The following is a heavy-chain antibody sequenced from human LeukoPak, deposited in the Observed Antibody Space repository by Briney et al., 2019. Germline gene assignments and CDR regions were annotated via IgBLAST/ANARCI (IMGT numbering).Heavy chain of an antibody. V-gene: IGHV3-21*01. J-gene: IGHJ4*02. D-gene: IGHD5-24*01. CDR2: ISSSSSYI. CDR1: GFTFSSYS. CDR3: ARDSVFPEMATIFPFDY. Sequence: PGGSLRLSCAASGFTFSSYSMNWVRQAPGKGLEWVSSISSSSSYIYYADSVKGRFTISRDNAKNSLYLQMNSLRAEDTAVYYWARDSVFPEMATIFPFDYWGQGTLVTVSS.